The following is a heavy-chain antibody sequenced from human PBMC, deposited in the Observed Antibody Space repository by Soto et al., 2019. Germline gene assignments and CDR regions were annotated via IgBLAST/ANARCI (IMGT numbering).Heavy chain of an antibody. D-gene: IGHD2-21*02. V-gene: IGHV4-30-4*01. J-gene: IGHJ5*02. CDR3: ARDSVVVTDFWFDP. Sequence: PSETLSLTCTVSGGPISSGDYYWSWIRQPPGKGLEWIGYIYYSGSTYYNPSLKSRVTISVDTSKNQFSLKLSSVTAADTAVYYCARDSVVVTDFWFDPWGQGXLVTVYS. CDR2: IYYSGST. CDR1: GGPISSGDYY.